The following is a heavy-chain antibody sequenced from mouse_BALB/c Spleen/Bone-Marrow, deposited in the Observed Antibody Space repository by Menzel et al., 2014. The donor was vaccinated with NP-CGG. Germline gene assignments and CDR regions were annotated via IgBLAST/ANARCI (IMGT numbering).Heavy chain of an antibody. Sequence: EVQLVESGAELVKPGASVKLSCTASGFNIKDTYMHWVKQRPEQGLEWIGRIDPANGNTKYDPKFQGTATITADTSSNTAYLQLSRPTSEDTAVYCCTSKSYVYCIDYWGQGATLTVSS. D-gene: IGHD1-1*01. CDR3: TSKSYVYCIDY. CDR1: GFNIKDTY. CDR2: IDPANGNT. V-gene: IGHV14-3*02. J-gene: IGHJ2*01.